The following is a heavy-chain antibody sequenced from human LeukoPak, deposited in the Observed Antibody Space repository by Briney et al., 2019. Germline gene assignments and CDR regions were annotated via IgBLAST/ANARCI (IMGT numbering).Heavy chain of an antibody. CDR2: ISAYNGNT. CDR1: GYTFTSYG. CDR3: ARGYCSSTSCYLAPYYYYYYMDV. V-gene: IGHV1-18*01. J-gene: IGHJ6*03. D-gene: IGHD2-2*01. Sequence: GASVKVSCKASGYTFTSYGISWVRQAPGQGLEWMGWISAYNGNTNYAQKLQGRVTMTTDTSTSTAYMELRSLRSDDTAVYYCARGYCSSTSCYLAPYYYYYYMDVWGKGTTVTVSS.